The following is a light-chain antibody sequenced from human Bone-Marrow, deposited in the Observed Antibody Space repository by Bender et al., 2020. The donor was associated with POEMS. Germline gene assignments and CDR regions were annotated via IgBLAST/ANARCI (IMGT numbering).Light chain of an antibody. CDR2: SSH. J-gene: IGLJ3*02. CDR1: SSNIGAHA. CDR3: AVWDDSLNGWV. V-gene: IGLV1-44*01. Sequence: QSALTQPRSVSGSPGQSVTISCTGSSSNIGAHAVNWYQHLPGTAPKLLIYSSHRRPSEVPDRFSGSRSGTSASLAISGLQSEDEADYYCAVWDDSLNGWVFGGGTKLTVL.